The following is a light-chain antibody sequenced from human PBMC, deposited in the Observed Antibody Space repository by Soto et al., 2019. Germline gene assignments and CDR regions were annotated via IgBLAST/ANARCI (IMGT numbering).Light chain of an antibody. CDR2: AAS. V-gene: IGKV1-39*01. Sequence: DIQMTQSPSSLSASVGDRVTITCRASQSISSHLIWYQQKSGRAPNPLIYAASTLRSGVPSRFSGSGSGTDFILTISTLQPEDFATYYCQQNYSTLRTFGQGTQVEIK. CDR3: QQNYSTLRT. CDR1: QSISSH. J-gene: IGKJ1*01.